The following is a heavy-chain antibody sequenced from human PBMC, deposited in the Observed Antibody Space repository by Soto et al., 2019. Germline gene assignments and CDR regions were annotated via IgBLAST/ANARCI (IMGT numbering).Heavy chain of an antibody. V-gene: IGHV3-23*01. CDR2: ISGSDAGT. CDR3: AKGRTTVTKFSAFDI. J-gene: IGHJ3*02. D-gene: IGHD4-17*01. Sequence: GGSLRLSCAASGFTFSNYALTWVRRAPGKGLEWVSTISGSDAGTYYADSVKGRFAISRDNSKNTLSLQMNSLRAEDTAIYYCAKGRTTVTKFSAFDIWGQGTMVTVSS. CDR1: GFTFSNYA.